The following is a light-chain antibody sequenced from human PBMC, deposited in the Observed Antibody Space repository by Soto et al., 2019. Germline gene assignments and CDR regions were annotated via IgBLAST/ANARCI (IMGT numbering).Light chain of an antibody. CDR3: QQRSNWPIT. V-gene: IGKV3-11*01. J-gene: IGKJ5*01. CDR1: QSVSIY. Sequence: EIVLTQSPATLSLSPGERATLSCRASQSVSIYLAWYQQKPGQAPRLLIYNASNRATGIPARFSATGSGTEFTLTISSLEPEDFAVYYCQQRSNWPITFGQGTRLEI. CDR2: NAS.